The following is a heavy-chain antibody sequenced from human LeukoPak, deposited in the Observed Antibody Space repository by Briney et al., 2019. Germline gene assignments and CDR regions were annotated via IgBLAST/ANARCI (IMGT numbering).Heavy chain of an antibody. CDR3: TVAGDFDY. CDR2: IRSKANSYAT. CDR1: GSTFSGSA. V-gene: IGHV3-73*01. J-gene: IGHJ4*02. Sequence: PGGSLRLSCAASGSTFSGSAMHWVRQASGKGLEWVGRIRSKANSYATAYAASVKSRFTISRDDSKNTAYLQMNSLKTEDTAVYYCTVAGDFDYWGQGTLVTVSS. D-gene: IGHD6-19*01.